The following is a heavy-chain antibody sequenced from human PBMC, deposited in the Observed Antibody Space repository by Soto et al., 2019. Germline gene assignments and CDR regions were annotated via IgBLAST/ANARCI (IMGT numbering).Heavy chain of an antibody. CDR2: INSDGSST. CDR1: GFTFSSYW. J-gene: IGHJ5*02. V-gene: IGHV3-74*01. Sequence: GGSLRLSCAASGFTFSSYWMHWVRQAPGKGLVWVSRINSDGSSTSYADSVKGRFTISRDNAKNTLYLQMNSLRAEDTAVYYCARDCSDSSSSCWFDPWGQGTLVTVSS. CDR3: ARDCSDSSSSCWFDP. D-gene: IGHD6-6*01.